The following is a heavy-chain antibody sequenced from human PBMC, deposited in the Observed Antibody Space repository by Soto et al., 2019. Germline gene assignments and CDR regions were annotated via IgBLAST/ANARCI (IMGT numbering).Heavy chain of an antibody. CDR2: ITSSGNTI. V-gene: IGHV3-11*01. CDR3: ARAHRLQQLARVFDY. D-gene: IGHD6-13*01. Sequence: QVQLVESGGGLVKPGGSLRLSCAASGFSFSDYYMSWIRQAPGKGLEWLSYITSSGNTIYYVDSVKGRFTISRDNAKNSLYLQMNSLRAEDTAVYYCARAHRLQQLARVFDYWGQGTLLTVSS. CDR1: GFSFSDYY. J-gene: IGHJ4*02.